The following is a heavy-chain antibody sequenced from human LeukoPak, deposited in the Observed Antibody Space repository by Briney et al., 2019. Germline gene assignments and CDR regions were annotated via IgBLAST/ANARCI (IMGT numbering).Heavy chain of an antibody. J-gene: IGHJ4*02. D-gene: IGHD1-26*01. V-gene: IGHV1-2*02. Sequence: ASVKVSCKASGYTFAAYYMHWVRQAPGQGLEWMGWINPNGGGTNYAQKFQVRVTMTRDTSISTAYMELSRLTSDDTAVYYCARASSSGGYSGDCWGQGTLVTVSS. CDR1: GYTFAAYY. CDR2: INPNGGGT. CDR3: ARASSSGGYSGDC.